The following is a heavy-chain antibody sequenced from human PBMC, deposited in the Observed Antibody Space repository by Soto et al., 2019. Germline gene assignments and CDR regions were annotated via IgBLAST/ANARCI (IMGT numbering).Heavy chain of an antibody. CDR1: GYTFTGYY. J-gene: IGHJ1*01. D-gene: IGHD2-21*02. CDR2: INPNSGGT. V-gene: IGHV1-2*04. Sequence: QVQLVQSGAEVKKPGASVKVSCKASGYTFTGYYMHWVRQAPGQGLEWMGWINPNSGGTNYAQKFQGWVTMTRDTSISTAYMELSRLRPDDTAVYYCARVSCGGDCYSYFQHWGQGTLVTVSS. CDR3: ARVSCGGDCYSYFQH.